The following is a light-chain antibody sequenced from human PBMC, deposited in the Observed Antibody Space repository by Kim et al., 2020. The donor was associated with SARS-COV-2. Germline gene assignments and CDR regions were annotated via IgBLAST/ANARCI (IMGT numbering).Light chain of an antibody. Sequence: LSPGERATPSCRASQRVSSNSLAWYHQKPGQAPRLLIYDASRRASGTPDRLSGSGSGTDFTLTISRLEPEDFAVYYCHQYGSSPGTFGQGTKVEI. CDR3: HQYGSSPGT. CDR2: DAS. V-gene: IGKV3-20*01. CDR1: QRVSSNS. J-gene: IGKJ1*01.